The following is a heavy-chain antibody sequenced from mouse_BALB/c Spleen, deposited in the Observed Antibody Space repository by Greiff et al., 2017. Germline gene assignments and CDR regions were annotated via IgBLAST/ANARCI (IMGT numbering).Heavy chain of an antibody. V-gene: IGHV3-2*02. CDR2: ISYSGST. J-gene: IGHJ2*01. D-gene: IGHD2-1*01. CDR1: GYSITSDYA. Sequence: VQLQQSGPGLVKPSQSLSLTCTVTGYSITSDYAWNWIRQFPGNKLEWMGYISYSGSTSYNPSLKSRISITRDTSKNQFFLQLNSVTTEDTATYYCARGGLYGNYGGYFDYWGQGTTLTVSS. CDR3: ARGGLYGNYGGYFDY.